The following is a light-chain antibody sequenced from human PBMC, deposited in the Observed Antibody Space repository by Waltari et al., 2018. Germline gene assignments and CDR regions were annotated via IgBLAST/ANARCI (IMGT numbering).Light chain of an antibody. Sequence: QSALTQPASVSGSPGQSITISCTGTSSDVGGYNYVSWYQQHPGKAPQLMIYDVSERPSGVSNHFSGSKSGNTASLTISGLQAEDEADYYCSSYTSSNTWVFGGGTKLTVL. CDR1: SSDVGGYNY. J-gene: IGLJ3*02. V-gene: IGLV2-14*01. CDR3: SSYTSSNTWV. CDR2: DVS.